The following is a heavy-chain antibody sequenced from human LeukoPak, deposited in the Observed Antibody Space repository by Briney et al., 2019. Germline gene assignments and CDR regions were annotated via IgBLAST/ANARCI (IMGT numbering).Heavy chain of an antibody. CDR2: IYYSGST. CDR1: GFTFSSYSMN. D-gene: IGHD1-26*01. V-gene: IGHV4-39*01. J-gene: IGHJ4*02. CDR3: ARQGSGTTPLDY. Sequence: PGGSLRLSCAASGFTFSSYSMNWVRQPPGKGLEWIGSIYYSGSTYYNPSLKSRVTISVDTSKNQFSLKLSSVTAADTAVYYCARQGSGTTPLDYWGQGTLVTVSS.